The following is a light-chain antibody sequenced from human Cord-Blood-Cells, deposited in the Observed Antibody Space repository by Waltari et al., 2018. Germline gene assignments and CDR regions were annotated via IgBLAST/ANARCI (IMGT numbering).Light chain of an antibody. CDR3: QAWDSSTYV. V-gene: IGLV3-1*01. CDR2: QDS. J-gene: IGLJ1*01. CDR1: KLGDKY. Sequence: SYELTQPPSVSVSPGQTASITCSGDKLGDKYACWYQPKPGQSPVLVIYQDSKRPSGIPVRFSGSDSGNTATLTISGTQAMDEADYYCQAWDSSTYVFGTGTKVTVL.